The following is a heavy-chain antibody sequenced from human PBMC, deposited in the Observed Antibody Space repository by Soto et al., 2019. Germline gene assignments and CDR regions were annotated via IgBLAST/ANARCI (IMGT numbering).Heavy chain of an antibody. J-gene: IGHJ5*02. D-gene: IGHD2-15*01. CDR2: IYYSGST. CDR1: GGSISSYY. CDR3: ARGPKRSVVVVVAANWFDP. V-gene: IGHV4-59*12. Sequence: SETLSLTCTVSGGSISSYYWSWIRQPPGKGLEWIGYIYYSGSTNYNPSLKSRVTISVDTSKNQFSLKLSSVTAADTAVYYCARGPKRSVVVVVAANWFDPWGQGTLVTVSS.